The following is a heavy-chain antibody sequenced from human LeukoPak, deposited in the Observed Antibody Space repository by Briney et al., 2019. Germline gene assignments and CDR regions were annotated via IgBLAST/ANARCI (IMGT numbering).Heavy chain of an antibody. D-gene: IGHD3-10*01. CDR2: ISYDGSNK. Sequence: GGSLRLSCAASGFTFSNYGIHWVRQAPGKGLEWVALISYDGSNKYYADSVKGRFTISRDNSRNTLYLQMNSLRADDTAVYYCAKTLAGGGMDVWGKGTTVTVSS. J-gene: IGHJ6*04. V-gene: IGHV3-30*18. CDR3: AKTLAGGGMDV. CDR1: GFTFSNYG.